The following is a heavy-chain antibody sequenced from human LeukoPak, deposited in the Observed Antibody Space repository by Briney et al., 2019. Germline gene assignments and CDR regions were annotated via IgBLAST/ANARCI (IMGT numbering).Heavy chain of an antibody. J-gene: IGHJ4*02. V-gene: IGHV4-34*01. Sequence: SEPLSLPCAVYGGSFSGYYWSWIRQPPGKGLEWIGEINHSGSTNYNPSLKSRVTISVDTSKNQFSLKLSSVTAADTAVYYCTITFGGVGYWGQGTLVTVSS. CDR3: TITFGGVGY. D-gene: IGHD3-16*01. CDR1: GGSFSGYY. CDR2: INHSGST.